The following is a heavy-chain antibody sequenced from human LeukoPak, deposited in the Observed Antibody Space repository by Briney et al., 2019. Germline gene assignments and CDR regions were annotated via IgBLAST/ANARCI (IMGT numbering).Heavy chain of an antibody. CDR2: IYPGDPDT. J-gene: IGHJ3*02. CDR3: ARQRGYGSGSYRPDAFDI. V-gene: IGHV5-51*01. CDR1: GYSFTSYW. D-gene: IGHD3-10*01. Sequence: GESLKISCKGFGYSFTSYWIGWVRQMPGKGLEWMGIIYPGDPDTGYSPSFQGQVTISADKSISTAYLQWSSLKASDTAMYYCARQRGYGSGSYRPDAFDIWGQGTMVTVSS.